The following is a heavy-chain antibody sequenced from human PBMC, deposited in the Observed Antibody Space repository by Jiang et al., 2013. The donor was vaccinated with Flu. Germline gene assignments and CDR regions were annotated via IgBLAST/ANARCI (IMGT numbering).Heavy chain of an antibody. V-gene: IGHV3-64D*06. D-gene: IGHD4-17*01. CDR3: VSQDYGVYEFDC. J-gene: IGHJ4*02. CDR2: INSNGDDT. Sequence: FAFIGYAMHWVRQAPGQGLEYLSTINSNGDDTYYADSVKGRFTISRDNSKKMLYLQMSSLRPEDTAVYYCVSQDYGVYEFDCWGQGTLVTVSS. CDR1: FAFIGYA.